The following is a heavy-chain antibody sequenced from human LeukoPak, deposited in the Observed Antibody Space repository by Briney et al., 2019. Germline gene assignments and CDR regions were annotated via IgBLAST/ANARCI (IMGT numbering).Heavy chain of an antibody. CDR2: ISGSGSSR. J-gene: IGHJ3*01. CDR3: ARTDASAFDL. CDR1: GFTFSSYE. Sequence: GGSLRLSCAASGFTFSSYEMNWVRQAPGKGLECVSYISGSGSSRNYADSVKGRFTISRDNAKNPLYLQMNSLRAEDTAVYYCARTDASAFDLWGQGTMVTVSS. V-gene: IGHV3-48*03.